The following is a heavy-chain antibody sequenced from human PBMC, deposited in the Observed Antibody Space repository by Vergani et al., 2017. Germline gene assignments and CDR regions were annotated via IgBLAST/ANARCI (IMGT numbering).Heavy chain of an antibody. J-gene: IGHJ6*03. CDR1: GASIRSSNYY. V-gene: IGHV4-39*01. CDR3: ARLDCSSTSCYTEENYYYYYYMDV. D-gene: IGHD2-2*02. Sequence: QLQLQESGPGLVKPSATLSLTCSVSGASIRSSNYYWGWIRQPPGKGLEWIGRFYTGGGTSYNPSLKSRVTISVDTSKNQFSLQLSSVTAADTAVYYCARLDCSSTSCYTEENYYYYYYMDVWGKGTTVTVSS. CDR2: FYTGGGT.